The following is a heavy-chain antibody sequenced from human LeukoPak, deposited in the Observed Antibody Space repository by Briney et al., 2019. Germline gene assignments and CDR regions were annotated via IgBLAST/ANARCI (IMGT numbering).Heavy chain of an antibody. Sequence: GGSLRLSCAASGFTFSSYAMSWVRQAPGKGLEWVSAISGSGGSTYYADSVKGRFTISRDNSKNTLYLQMNSLRAEDTAVYYCAKDQRDSGFPYAAFDIWGQGAMVTVSS. D-gene: IGHD2-8*01. CDR3: AKDQRDSGFPYAAFDI. V-gene: IGHV3-23*01. CDR2: ISGSGGST. J-gene: IGHJ3*02. CDR1: GFTFSSYA.